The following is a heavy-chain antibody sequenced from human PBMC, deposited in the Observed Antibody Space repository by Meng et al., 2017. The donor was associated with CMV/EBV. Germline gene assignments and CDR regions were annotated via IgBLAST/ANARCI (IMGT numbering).Heavy chain of an antibody. CDR2: ISAYNGNT. D-gene: IGHD2-2*01. CDR1: GYTFTSYG. Sequence: ASVKVSCKASGYTFTSYGISWVRQAPGQGLEWMGWISAYNGNTNYAQKLQGRVTTTTDTSTSTAYMELRSLRSDDTAVYYCARDSGGDIVVVPAPDEYYYYYYGMDVWGQGTTVTVSS. J-gene: IGHJ6*02. V-gene: IGHV1-18*01. CDR3: ARDSGGDIVVVPAPDEYYYYYYGMDV.